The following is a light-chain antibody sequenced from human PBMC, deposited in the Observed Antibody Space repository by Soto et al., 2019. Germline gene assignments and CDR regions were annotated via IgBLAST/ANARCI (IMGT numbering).Light chain of an antibody. CDR3: QQRSNRPLT. CDR2: DTS. J-gene: IGKJ5*01. V-gene: IGKV3-11*01. CDR1: LSVSRN. Sequence: IVMTRSPATLSVYPGERATLSRSPSLSVSRNLAWYQQKPGQAPRLLIFDTSIRASGIPARFSGSGSGTDFTLTISSLDPEDFAVYYCQQRSNRPLTFGQGTRLEI.